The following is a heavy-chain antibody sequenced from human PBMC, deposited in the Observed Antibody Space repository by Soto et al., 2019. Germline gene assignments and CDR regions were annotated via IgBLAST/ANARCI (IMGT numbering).Heavy chain of an antibody. D-gene: IGHD6-6*01. V-gene: IGHV3-30-3*01. J-gene: IGHJ5*02. Sequence: VQLLESGGGLVQPGGSLRLSCAASGFTFSSYAMHWVRQAPGKGLEWVAVISYDGSNKYYADSVKGRFTISRDNSKNTLYLQMNSLRAEDTAVYYCASTYSSSLGWFDPWGQGTLVTVSS. CDR1: GFTFSSYA. CDR2: ISYDGSNK. CDR3: ASTYSSSLGWFDP.